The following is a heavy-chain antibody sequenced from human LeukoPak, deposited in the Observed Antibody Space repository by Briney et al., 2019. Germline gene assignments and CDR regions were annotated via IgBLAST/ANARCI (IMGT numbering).Heavy chain of an antibody. V-gene: IGHV3-7*01. J-gene: IGHJ2*01. Sequence: GGSLRLSCAASGFTFSSYAMSWVRQSPGKGLEWVANIKQDGSVKNYVGSVKGRFTISRDNAEKSLYLQMNSLTVEDTAVYYCAAGLGWIYNLWGRGTLVTVSS. CDR2: IKQDGSVK. D-gene: IGHD1-7*01. CDR1: GFTFSSYA. CDR3: AAGLGWIYNL.